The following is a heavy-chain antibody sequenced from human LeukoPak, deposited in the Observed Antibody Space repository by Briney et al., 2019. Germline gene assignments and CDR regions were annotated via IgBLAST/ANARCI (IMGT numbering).Heavy chain of an antibody. CDR2: INRDGTKT. V-gene: IGHV3-7*01. D-gene: IGHD6-13*01. Sequence: GGSLRLSCAASGFTFTSFWMTWVGQSQGKGLEGVANINRDGTKTTYVDSVKGGLTISRDNAKNSLFLHMSSLRAEDTAVYYCATAPAAADSYWGQGTLVAVSS. J-gene: IGHJ4*02. CDR3: ATAPAAADSY. CDR1: GFTFTSFW.